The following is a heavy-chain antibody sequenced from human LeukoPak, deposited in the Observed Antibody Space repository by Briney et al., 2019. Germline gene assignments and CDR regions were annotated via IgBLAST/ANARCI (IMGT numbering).Heavy chain of an antibody. J-gene: IGHJ5*02. CDR3: AREAVVPAAILGWFDP. CDR1: GGSISSSSYY. CDR2: IYTSGST. D-gene: IGHD2-2*02. V-gene: IGHV4-39*07. Sequence: PSETLSLTCTVSGGSISSSSYYWGWIRQPPGKGLEWIGRIYTSGSTNYNPSLKSRVTMSVDTSKNQFSLKLSSVTAADTAVYYCAREAVVPAAILGWFDPWGQGTLVTVSS.